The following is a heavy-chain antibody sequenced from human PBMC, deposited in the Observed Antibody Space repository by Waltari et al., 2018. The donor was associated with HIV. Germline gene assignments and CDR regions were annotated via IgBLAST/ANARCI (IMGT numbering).Heavy chain of an antibody. CDR3: AKTKMTTVTLYYFDY. CDR1: GFTFSSSA. D-gene: IGHD4-17*01. CDR2: ISGSGGST. V-gene: IGHV3-23*01. Sequence: EVQLLESGGCLVQPGGSLRLSCAASGFTFSSSAMSWVRQAPGKGLEWVSAISGSGGSTYYADSVKGRFTISRDNSKNTLYLQMNSLRAEDTAVYYCAKTKMTTVTLYYFDYWGQGTLVTVSS. J-gene: IGHJ4*02.